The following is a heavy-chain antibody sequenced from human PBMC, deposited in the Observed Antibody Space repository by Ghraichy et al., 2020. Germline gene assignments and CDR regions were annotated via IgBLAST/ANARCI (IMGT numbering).Heavy chain of an antibody. Sequence: SETLSLTCAVSGYSISSGYYWGWIRQPPGKGLEWIGSIYHSGSTYYNPSLKSRVTISVDTSKNQFSLKLSSVTAADTAVYYCARDNGVGSGWYDPYWGQGTMVTVSS. V-gene: IGHV4-38-2*02. J-gene: IGHJ3*01. CDR1: GYSISSGYY. D-gene: IGHD6-19*01. CDR3: ARDNGVGSGWYDPY. CDR2: IYHSGST.